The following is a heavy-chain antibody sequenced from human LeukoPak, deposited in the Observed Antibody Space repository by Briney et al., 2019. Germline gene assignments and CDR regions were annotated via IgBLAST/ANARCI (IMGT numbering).Heavy chain of an antibody. D-gene: IGHD3-22*01. J-gene: IGHJ4*02. CDR3: TREQDREAAATIVGDY. CDR2: ISTGTYI. CDR1: GFTFSSYE. Sequence: GGSLRLSCAASGFTFSSYEMNWVRQAPGKGLEWVSHISTGTYIAYADSVKGRFTISRDNARNSLYLEMNSLRAEDTAVYYCTREQDREAAATIVGDYWGQGTLVTVSS. V-gene: IGHV3-48*03.